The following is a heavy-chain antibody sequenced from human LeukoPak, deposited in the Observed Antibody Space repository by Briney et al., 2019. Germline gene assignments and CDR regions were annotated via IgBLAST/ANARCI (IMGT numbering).Heavy chain of an antibody. CDR2: IYASGST. CDR3: ARHTPITMVRGDHFDY. Sequence: SETLSLTCNVSGGSMSSSLYYWGWIRQPPGKGLDYIGSIYASGSTYYNPSLKSRVTISVDTSKNQFSLKLSSVTAADTAVYYCARHTPITMVRGDHFDYWGQGTLVTVSS. V-gene: IGHV4-39*01. D-gene: IGHD3-10*01. J-gene: IGHJ4*02. CDR1: GGSMSSSLYY.